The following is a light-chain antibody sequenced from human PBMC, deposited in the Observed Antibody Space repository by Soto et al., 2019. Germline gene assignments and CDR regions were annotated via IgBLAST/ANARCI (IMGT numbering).Light chain of an antibody. CDR3: QENLTPRLT. V-gene: IGKV1-39*01. CDR2: AES. Sequence: IGLTLSPSSXSDRGAERVPIPWRESQSISRYLNWYKKKKRKEXKXXXYAESSLKSGVQPRLRGSGSGNDFIININRIQSEEFATYYCQENLTPRLTVGRGTKVDI. J-gene: IGKJ4*01. CDR1: QSISRY.